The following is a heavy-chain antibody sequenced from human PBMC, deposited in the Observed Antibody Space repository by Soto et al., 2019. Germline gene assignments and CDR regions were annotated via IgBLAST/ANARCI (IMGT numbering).Heavy chain of an antibody. CDR3: ARRLDYSSAYDY. CDR2: VYYSGST. D-gene: IGHD6-19*01. J-gene: IGHJ4*02. V-gene: IGHV4-39*01. Sequence: QLQLQESGPGLVKPSETLSLTCTVSGGSVSSRSYSWGWIRQPPGKGLECIGTVYYSGSTHYNPSLKSRVTISVDTSKNQFSLKLNSVTAADPAVYFCARRLDYSSAYDYWGQGTLVTVSS. CDR1: GGSVSSRSYS.